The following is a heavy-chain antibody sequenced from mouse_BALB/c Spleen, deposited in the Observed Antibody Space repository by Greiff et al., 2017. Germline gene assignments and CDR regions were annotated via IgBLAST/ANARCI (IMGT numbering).Heavy chain of an antibody. J-gene: IGHJ3*01. CDR2: INPSNGRT. Sequence: VQLQQPGAELVKPGASVKLSCKASGYTFTSYWMHWVKQRPGQGLEWIGEINPSNGRTNYNEKFKSKATLTVDKSSSTAYMQLSSLTSEDAAGYYCARDRAWFAYWGQGTLVTVSA. D-gene: IGHD2-14*01. CDR1: GYTFTSYW. V-gene: IGHV1S81*02. CDR3: ARDRAWFAY.